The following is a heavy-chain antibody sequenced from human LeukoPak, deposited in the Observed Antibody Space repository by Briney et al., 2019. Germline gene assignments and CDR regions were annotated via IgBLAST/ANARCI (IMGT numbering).Heavy chain of an antibody. CDR1: GDSVSSNSAA. CDR3: ARAIRRPSYYFDY. Sequence: SQTLSLTCAISGDSVSSNSAAWNWLRQSPSRGLEWLGRTYYRSKWYNDYAVSVKSRITINPDTSKNQFSLQLNSATPEDTAVYYCARAIRRPSYYFDYWGQGTLVTVSS. D-gene: IGHD6-6*01. V-gene: IGHV6-1*01. J-gene: IGHJ4*02. CDR2: TYYRSKWYN.